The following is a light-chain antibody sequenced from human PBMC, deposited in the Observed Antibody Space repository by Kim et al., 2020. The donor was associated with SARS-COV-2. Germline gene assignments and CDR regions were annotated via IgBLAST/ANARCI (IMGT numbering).Light chain of an antibody. V-gene: IGKV1-9*01. Sequence: SAVVGDIVTITCRASQGISYYLAWYQQTPGTAPKLLIYAASSLQSGVPSRFSGSGSGTDFTLIISRLQPEDFATYYCQQLNSYPYTFGQGTKLEI. CDR2: AAS. CDR3: QQLNSYPYT. CDR1: QGISYY. J-gene: IGKJ2*01.